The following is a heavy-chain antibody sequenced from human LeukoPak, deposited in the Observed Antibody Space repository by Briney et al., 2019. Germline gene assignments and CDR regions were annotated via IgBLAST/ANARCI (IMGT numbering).Heavy chain of an antibody. Sequence: GGSLRLSCAASGFSFSSYAMNWVRQAPGKGLEWVSIIFGAGKNTTYYADSVKGRFTVSRDNSKNTLYLQMANLRPEDTAKYYCAKRNTMIRGGPSFDYWGQGILVAVSS. CDR1: GFSFSSYA. D-gene: IGHD3-10*01. CDR3: AKRNTMIRGGPSFDY. J-gene: IGHJ4*02. CDR2: IFGAGKNTT. V-gene: IGHV3-23*03.